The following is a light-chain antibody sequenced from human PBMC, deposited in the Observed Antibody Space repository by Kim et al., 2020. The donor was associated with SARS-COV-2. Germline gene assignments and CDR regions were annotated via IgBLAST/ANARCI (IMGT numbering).Light chain of an antibody. V-gene: IGLV2-14*04. CDR1: RSDVAAYNF. Sequence: GQPITIACTGTRSDVAAYNFVSSYQQHPGEAPKVIIYDVDNRPSGVSNRFSGSKSGNTASLTISEVQAEDEADYYCSSFRSGNTLLFGGGTQLTVL. CDR2: DVD. J-gene: IGLJ3*02. CDR3: SSFRSGNTLL.